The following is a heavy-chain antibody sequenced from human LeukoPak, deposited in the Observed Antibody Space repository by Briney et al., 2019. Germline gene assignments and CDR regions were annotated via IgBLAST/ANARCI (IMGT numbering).Heavy chain of an antibody. CDR1: GFTFSSYG. D-gene: IGHD2-2*01. J-gene: IGHJ4*02. V-gene: IGHV3-20*04. Sequence: PGGSLRLSCAASGFTFSSYGMSWVRQAPGKGLEWVSGINWNGGSTGYADSVKGRFTISRDNAKNSLYLQMNSLRAEDTALYYCARALYCSSTSCPELDWGQGTLVTVSS. CDR2: INWNGGST. CDR3: ARALYCSSTSCPELD.